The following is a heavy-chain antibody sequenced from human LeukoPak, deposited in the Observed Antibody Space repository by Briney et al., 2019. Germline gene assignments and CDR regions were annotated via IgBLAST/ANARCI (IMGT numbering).Heavy chain of an antibody. D-gene: IGHD1-1*01. CDR3: ATSLGAGSDAFAL. CDR2: IHTNTGHP. J-gene: IGHJ3*01. V-gene: IGHV7-4-1*02. CDR1: GYNFTNYA. Sequence: ASVQVSCKASGYNFTNYALNWVRQTPGQGLEWMGWIHTNTGHPTYGQGFTARFVFSLDTSVSTAFLQISTLKPADTAIYYCATSLGAGSDAFALWGQGTMVTVSS.